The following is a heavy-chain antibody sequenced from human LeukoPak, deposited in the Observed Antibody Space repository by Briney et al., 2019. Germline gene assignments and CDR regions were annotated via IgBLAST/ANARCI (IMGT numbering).Heavy chain of an antibody. J-gene: IGHJ5*01. CDR3: SRRGVGSDDS. CDR2: IHPGDSDT. D-gene: IGHD3-10*01. V-gene: IGHV5-51*01. Sequence: GESLKISCKSSGYTFSSYWIGWVRQMPGKGLEWMGIIHPGDSDTRYSPSFQGQVTISADKSTSTVYLQWSSLKASDSAMYYCSRRGVGSDDSWGQGTLLIVSS. CDR1: GYTFSSYW.